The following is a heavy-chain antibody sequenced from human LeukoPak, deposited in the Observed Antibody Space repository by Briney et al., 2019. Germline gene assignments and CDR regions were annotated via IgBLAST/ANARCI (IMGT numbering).Heavy chain of an antibody. CDR1: GGSISSYY. CDR2: IYTSGST. D-gene: IGHD3-10*01. Sequence: SETLSLTCTVSGGSISSYYWSWIRQPAGKGLEWIGRIYTSGSTNYNPSLKSRVTMSVDTSKNQFSLKLSSVTAADTAVYYCARDRLWKYGSGRRSDYYFYMDVWGKGTTVTVSS. J-gene: IGHJ6*03. CDR3: ARDRLWKYGSGRRSDYYFYMDV. V-gene: IGHV4-4*07.